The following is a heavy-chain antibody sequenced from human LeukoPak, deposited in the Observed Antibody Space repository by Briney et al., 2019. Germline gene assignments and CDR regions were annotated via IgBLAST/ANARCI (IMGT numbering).Heavy chain of an antibody. V-gene: IGHV4-4*02. Sequence: SETLSLTCAVSGGSISNENWWGWVRRPPGKGLEWIGEIYHSGSTNYIPSLKSRVTISVDKSKNQFSLKLTSVTAADTTVYYCAGSPIGYGMDVWGQGTTVTVSS. CDR2: IYHSGST. CDR1: GGSISNENW. CDR3: AGSPIGYGMDV. J-gene: IGHJ6*02.